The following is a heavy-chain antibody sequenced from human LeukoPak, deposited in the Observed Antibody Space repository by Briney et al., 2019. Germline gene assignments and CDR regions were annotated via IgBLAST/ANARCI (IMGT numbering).Heavy chain of an antibody. CDR2: ISYDGSNK. V-gene: IGHV3-30*04. CDR3: AKTIHSDFWRGYYSYFDY. D-gene: IGHD3-3*01. Sequence: GGSLRLSCAASGFTFSSYAMHWVRQAPGKGLEWVAVISYDGSNKYYADSVKGRFTISRDNSKNTLYLQMSSLGAGDTAIYYCAKTIHSDFWRGYYSYFDYWGRGTLVTVSS. CDR1: GFTFSSYA. J-gene: IGHJ4*02.